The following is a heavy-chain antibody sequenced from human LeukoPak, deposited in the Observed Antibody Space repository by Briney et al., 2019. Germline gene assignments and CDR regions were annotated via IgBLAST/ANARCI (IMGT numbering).Heavy chain of an antibody. CDR3: ARVTMVRGDYDAFDI. CDR2: IYPGDSDT. Sequence: GESLKISCKGSGYTFTSYWVGWVRQMPGKGLEWMGIIYPGDSDTRYSPSFQGQVTISADKSISTAYLQWSSLKASDTAMYYCARVTMVRGDYDAFDIWGQGTMVTVSS. D-gene: IGHD3-10*01. J-gene: IGHJ3*02. V-gene: IGHV5-51*01. CDR1: GYTFTSYW.